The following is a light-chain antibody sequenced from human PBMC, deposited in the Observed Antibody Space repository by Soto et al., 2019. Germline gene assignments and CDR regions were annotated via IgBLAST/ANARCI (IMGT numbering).Light chain of an antibody. Sequence: EIVLTQSPATLSLSPGERATLSCRASQSVSSYLAWYQQKPGQAPRLLIYDASNRATGIPARFSGSGSGTDFTLTISSLEPEDFAVYYCQQRSNWPPDKYTFGQGIKLEI. J-gene: IGKJ2*01. CDR2: DAS. V-gene: IGKV3-11*01. CDR1: QSVSSY. CDR3: QQRSNWPPDKYT.